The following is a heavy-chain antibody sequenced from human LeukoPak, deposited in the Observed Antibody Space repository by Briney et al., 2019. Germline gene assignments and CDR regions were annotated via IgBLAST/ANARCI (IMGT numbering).Heavy chain of an antibody. CDR1: GYSFTNYW. J-gene: IGHJ4*02. CDR2: IYPGNSDT. CDR3: ARRVDSYWFFDY. V-gene: IGHV5-51*01. D-gene: IGHD1-26*01. Sequence: GASPKTSFKGSGYSFTNYWIGWVRQMPGKGLEWMGIIYPGNSDTRYIPSFQGQVTISADKSINTAYLQWTSLKASDTAMYYCARRVDSYWFFDYWGQGTLVTVSS.